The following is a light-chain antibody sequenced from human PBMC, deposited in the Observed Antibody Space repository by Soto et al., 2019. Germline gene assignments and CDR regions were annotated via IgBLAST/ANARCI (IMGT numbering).Light chain of an antibody. CDR2: DAS. J-gene: IGKJ1*01. V-gene: IGKV1-5*01. CDR3: QQYHTYPWT. CDR1: QSISSW. Sequence: DIQMTQSPATLSASVGDRVTITCRASQSISSWLAWYQQKPGKVPKLLIDDASSLESGVPSGFSGSGSGTEFTLTISSLQPDDFATYYCQQYHTYPWTFGQGTKVEIK.